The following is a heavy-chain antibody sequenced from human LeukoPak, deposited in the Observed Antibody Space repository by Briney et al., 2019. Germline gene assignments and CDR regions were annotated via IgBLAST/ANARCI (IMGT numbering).Heavy chain of an antibody. V-gene: IGHV3-23*01. CDR1: GFTFSRSV. J-gene: IGHJ4*02. CDR3: AKSKMVSGWNWFDY. CDR2: ISASGGST. Sequence: PGGSLRLSCAAPGFTFSRSVMSWVRQAPGKGLEWVSVISASGGSTYNADSVKGRFTISRDNSKNTLYLQMNSLRDDDTAVYYCAKSKMVSGWNWFDYWGQGTLVTVSS. D-gene: IGHD6-19*01.